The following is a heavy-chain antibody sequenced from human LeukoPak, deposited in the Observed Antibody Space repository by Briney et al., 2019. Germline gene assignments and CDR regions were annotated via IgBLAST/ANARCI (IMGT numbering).Heavy chain of an antibody. CDR2: INPSGGST. J-gene: IGHJ3*02. CDR1: GYTFTSYY. Sequence: ASVKVPCKASGYTFTSYYMHWVRQAPGQGLEWMGIINPSGGSTSYAQKFQGRVTMTRDMSTSTVYMELCSLRSEDTAVYYCARSITMVRGANENTLMVVSYDAFDIWGQGTMVTVSS. D-gene: IGHD3-10*01. V-gene: IGHV1-46*01. CDR3: ARSITMVRGANENTLMVVSYDAFDI.